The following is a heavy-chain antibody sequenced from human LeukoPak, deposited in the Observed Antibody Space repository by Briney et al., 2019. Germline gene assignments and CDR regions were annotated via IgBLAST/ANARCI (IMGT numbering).Heavy chain of an antibody. V-gene: IGHV4-4*07. D-gene: IGHD2-2*01. CDR2: IYTSGST. CDR3: ARFGSWCSSTSCYFYYYGMDV. J-gene: IGHJ6*02. Sequence: SETLSLTCTVSGGSISSYYWSWIRQPAGKGLEWIGRIYTSGSTNYNPSLKSRVTMSVDTSKNQFSLKLSSVTAADTAVYYCARFGSWCSSTSCYFYYYGMDVWGQGTTVTVSS. CDR1: GGSISSYY.